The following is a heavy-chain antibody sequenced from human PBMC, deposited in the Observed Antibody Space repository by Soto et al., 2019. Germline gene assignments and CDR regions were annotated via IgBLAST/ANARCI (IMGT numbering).Heavy chain of an antibody. J-gene: IGHJ4*02. Sequence: EVQLLESGGGLVQPGGSLRLSCAASGFTFSSYAMSWVRQAPGKGLEWVSAISGSGGSTYYADSVKGRFTISRDHSKNTLYLQMNSLRAEATAVYYCAKEAGPSIPPTYYFDYWGQGTLVTVSS. D-gene: IGHD2-2*02. CDR3: AKEAGPSIPPTYYFDY. CDR2: ISGSGGST. CDR1: GFTFSSYA. V-gene: IGHV3-23*01.